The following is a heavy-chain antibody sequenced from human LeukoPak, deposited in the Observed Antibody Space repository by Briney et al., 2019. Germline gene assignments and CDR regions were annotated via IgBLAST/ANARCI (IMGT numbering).Heavy chain of an antibody. CDR1: GYSFTSHG. Sequence: GASVKVSCKTSGYSFTSHGISWVRQAPGQGLEWMGWISGYNGNTNYAQKFQGRVTMTTDASTRTAHMEVRGLRSDDTAVYYCARGGWTTGTDYWGQGTLVTVSS. J-gene: IGHJ4*02. CDR2: ISGYNGNT. V-gene: IGHV1-18*01. D-gene: IGHD1-1*01. CDR3: ARGGWTTGTDY.